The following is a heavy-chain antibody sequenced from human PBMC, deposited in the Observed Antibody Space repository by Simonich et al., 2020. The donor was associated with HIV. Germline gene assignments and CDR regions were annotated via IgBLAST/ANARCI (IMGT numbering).Heavy chain of an antibody. J-gene: IGHJ4*02. CDR2: INHSVST. D-gene: IGHD2-2*01. CDR3: ARGFYQRLYYFDY. V-gene: IGHV4-34*01. CDR1: GGSFSGYY. Sequence: QVQLQQWGAGLLKPSETLSLTCAVYGGSFSGYYWSRIRQPPGKGLEWIGEINHSVSTNYNPSLKSRVTISVDTSKNQFSLKLSSVTAADTAVYYCARGFYQRLYYFDYWGQGTLVTVSS.